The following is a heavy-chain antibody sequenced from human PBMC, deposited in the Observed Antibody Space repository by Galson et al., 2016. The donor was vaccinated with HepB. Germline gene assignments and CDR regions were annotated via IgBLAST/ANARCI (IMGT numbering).Heavy chain of an antibody. Sequence: SETLSLTCTVSGAPVNDGDYYWSWIRQPPGKGLEYIGYIYYSGKTNYNPSLESRVTISVDTSKSQFSLKLTSVAATDTAVYYCARVPRKGNCRRGFCYLLDDDWGQGTLVIVSS. V-gene: IGHV4-61*08. D-gene: IGHD2-15*01. CDR3: ARVPRKGNCRRGFCYLLDDD. CDR2: IYYSGKT. J-gene: IGHJ4*02. CDR1: GAPVNDGDYY.